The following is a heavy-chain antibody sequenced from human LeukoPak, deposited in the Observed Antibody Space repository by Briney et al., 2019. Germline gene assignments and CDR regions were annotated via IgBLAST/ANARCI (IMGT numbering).Heavy chain of an antibody. CDR1: GYSFTSYW. Sequence: GESLKISCKGSGYSFTSYWIGWVRQMPGKGLEWMGIIYPGDSDTRYSPSFQGQVTISADESISTAYLQWSSLKASDAAMYYCARRMPGAQGYFDLWGRGTLVTVSS. V-gene: IGHV5-51*01. CDR3: ARRMPGAQGYFDL. CDR2: IYPGDSDT. J-gene: IGHJ2*01. D-gene: IGHD2-2*01.